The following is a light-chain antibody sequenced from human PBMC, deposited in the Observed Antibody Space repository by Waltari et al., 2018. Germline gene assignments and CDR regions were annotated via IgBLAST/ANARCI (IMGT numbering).Light chain of an antibody. J-gene: IGLJ3*02. CDR2: DVS. Sequence: QSALTQPGPVSGSPGQSVTIPCTGTSSDVGGYNYVSWYQQHPGKAPKLMIYDVSKRPSGVPDRFSGSKSGNTASLTISGLQAEDEADYYCCSYAGSYTWVFGGGTKLTVL. CDR1: SSDVGGYNY. V-gene: IGLV2-11*01. CDR3: CSYAGSYTWV.